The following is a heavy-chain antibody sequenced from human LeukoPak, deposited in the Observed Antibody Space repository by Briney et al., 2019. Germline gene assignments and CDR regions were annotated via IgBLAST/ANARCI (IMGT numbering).Heavy chain of an antibody. J-gene: IGHJ4*02. CDR1: GFTFSSYW. CDR3: VRGNDYGGPHY. V-gene: IGHV3-74*01. CDR2: IDRDGSRI. Sequence: GGSLRLSCAVSGFTFSSYWMHWVRQAPGKGLVWVSRIDRDGSRINYADSVKGRFTISRDNGKNTLFLRMNSLRAEDAAVYYCVRGNDYGGPHYWGQGTLVTVSS. D-gene: IGHD4-23*01.